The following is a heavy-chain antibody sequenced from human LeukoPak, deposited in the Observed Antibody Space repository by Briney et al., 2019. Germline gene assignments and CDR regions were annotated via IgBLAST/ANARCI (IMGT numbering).Heavy chain of an antibody. CDR3: AKVGSAMVRGVIISY. J-gene: IGHJ4*02. CDR2: IRYDGSNK. Sequence: PGGSLRLSCAASGFTFSSYGMHWVRQAPGKGLEWVAFIRYDGSNKYYADSVKGRFTISRDNSKNTLYLQMNSLRAEDTAVYYCAKVGSAMVRGVIISYWGQGTLVTVSS. D-gene: IGHD3-10*01. V-gene: IGHV3-30*02. CDR1: GFTFSSYG.